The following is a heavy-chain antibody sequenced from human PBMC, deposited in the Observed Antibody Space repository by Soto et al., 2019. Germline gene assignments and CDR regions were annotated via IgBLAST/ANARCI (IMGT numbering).Heavy chain of an antibody. D-gene: IGHD1-26*01. Sequence: GASVKVSCKASGYTFTGYHIHWVRQAPGQGLAWMGWINTNSGDTNYAQKFQGWVTMTRDTSINTAYMQLSRLTSDDTAVYYCARWVGASNWFDPWGQGTRVTVSS. J-gene: IGHJ5*02. V-gene: IGHV1-2*04. CDR2: INTNSGDT. CDR1: GYTFTGYH. CDR3: ARWVGASNWFDP.